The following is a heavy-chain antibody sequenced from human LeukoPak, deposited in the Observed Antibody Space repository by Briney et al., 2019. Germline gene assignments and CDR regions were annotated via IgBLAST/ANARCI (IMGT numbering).Heavy chain of an antibody. D-gene: IGHD4-17*01. CDR1: GFTFSDYY. CDR2: ISSSGSTI. J-gene: IGHJ1*01. Sequence: GGSLRLSCAASGFTFSDYYMSWIRQAPGKGLEWVSYISSSGSTIYYADSVKGRFTISRDNAKNSLYLQVNSLRAEDTAVYYCASRKSYGDYGFQYFQRWGQGTLVTVSS. V-gene: IGHV3-11*01. CDR3: ASRKSYGDYGFQYFQR.